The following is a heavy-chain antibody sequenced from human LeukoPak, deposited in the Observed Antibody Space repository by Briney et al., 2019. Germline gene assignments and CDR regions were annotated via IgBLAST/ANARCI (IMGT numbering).Heavy chain of an antibody. CDR2: ISYDGSNK. CDR3: ARDLSIAAADY. Sequence: GRSLRLSCAASGFTFSSYAMHWVRQAPGKGLEWVAVISYDGSNKYYADSVKGRFTISRDNSKNTLYLQMNSLRAEDTAVYYCARDLSIAAADYWGQGTLVTVSS. V-gene: IGHV3-30-3*01. D-gene: IGHD6-13*01. CDR1: GFTFSSYA. J-gene: IGHJ4*02.